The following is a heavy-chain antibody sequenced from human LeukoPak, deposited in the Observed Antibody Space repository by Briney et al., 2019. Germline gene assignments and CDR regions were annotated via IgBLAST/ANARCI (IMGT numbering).Heavy chain of an antibody. CDR2: IYYSGST. D-gene: IGHD3-10*01. V-gene: IGHV4-30-4*08. Sequence: SETLSLTCTVSGGSISSSSYYWGWIRQPPGKGLEWIGYIYYSGSTYYNPSLKSRVTISVDTSKNQFSLKLSSVTAADTAAYYCAREAHYYGSGTSFDYWGQGTLVTVSS. CDR1: GGSISSSSYY. J-gene: IGHJ4*02. CDR3: AREAHYYGSGTSFDY.